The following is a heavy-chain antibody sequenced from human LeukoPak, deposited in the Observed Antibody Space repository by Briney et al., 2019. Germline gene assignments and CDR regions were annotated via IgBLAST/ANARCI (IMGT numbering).Heavy chain of an antibody. J-gene: IGHJ6*02. D-gene: IGHD3-10*01. CDR2: IYSGGST. Sequence: GGSLRLSCAASGFTVSSNYMSWVRQAPGKGPEWVSVIYSGGSTYYADSVKGRFTISRDNSKNTLYLQMNNLRAEDTAVYYCARNRDYYGSESYSLYNYYYYGMDVWGQGATVIVSS. V-gene: IGHV3-53*01. CDR3: ARNRDYYGSESYSLYNYYYYGMDV. CDR1: GFTVSSNY.